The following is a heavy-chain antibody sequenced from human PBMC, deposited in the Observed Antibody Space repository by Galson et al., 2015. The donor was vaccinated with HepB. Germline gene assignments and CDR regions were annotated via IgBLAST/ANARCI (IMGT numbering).Heavy chain of an antibody. V-gene: IGHV1-3*01. J-gene: IGHJ4*02. CDR2: INAGNGNT. Sequence: SVKVSCKASGYTFTSYAMHWVRQAPGQRLEWMGWINAGNGNTKYSQKFQGRVTITRDTSASTAYMELSSLRSEDTAVYYCARERNIAAAGTSGYWGQGTLVTVSS. D-gene: IGHD6-13*01. CDR3: ARERNIAAAGTSGY. CDR1: GYTFTSYA.